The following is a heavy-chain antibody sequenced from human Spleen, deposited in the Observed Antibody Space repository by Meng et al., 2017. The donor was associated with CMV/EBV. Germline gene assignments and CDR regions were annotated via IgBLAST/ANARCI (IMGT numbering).Heavy chain of an antibody. J-gene: IGHJ6*02. CDR1: GGTFSSYA. D-gene: IGHD3-3*01. CDR2: IIPIFGTA. Sequence: SVKVSCKASGGTFSSYAISWVRQAPGQGLEWMGGIIPIFGTANYAQKFQGRVTITTDESTSTAYMELSSLRSEDTAVNYCARDGDFGAYYGMDVWGQGTTVTVSS. CDR3: ARDGDFGAYYGMDV. V-gene: IGHV1-69*05.